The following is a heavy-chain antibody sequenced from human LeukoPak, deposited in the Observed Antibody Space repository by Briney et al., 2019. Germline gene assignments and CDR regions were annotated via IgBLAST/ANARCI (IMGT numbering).Heavy chain of an antibody. CDR2: IWHDGSAE. D-gene: IGHD6-19*01. J-gene: IGHJ4*02. Sequence: GVSLRLSCVASGFSFTRSGMYWVRQAPGKGLEWVAVIWHDGSAEFYADSVKGRFSISRDNSRSMVYLQMDSLRDDDTAVYFCAKDSRGGWSGYFNYWGQGTLVTVSS. V-gene: IGHV3-33*06. CDR1: GFSFTRSG. CDR3: AKDSRGGWSGYFNY.